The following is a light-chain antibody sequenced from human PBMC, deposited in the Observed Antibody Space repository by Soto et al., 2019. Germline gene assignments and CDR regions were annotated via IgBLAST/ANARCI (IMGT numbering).Light chain of an antibody. Sequence: DIQMTQSPSTLSASVGDRVTITCRASQSFSTWLAWYQQKPGKAPNLLIYKTSILESGVPSRFSGSGSGTEFTLXXSSLQPDDFATYYXQQYNSNPLTFGGGTKVQIK. CDR3: QQYNSNPLT. J-gene: IGKJ4*01. V-gene: IGKV1-5*03. CDR2: KTS. CDR1: QSFSTW.